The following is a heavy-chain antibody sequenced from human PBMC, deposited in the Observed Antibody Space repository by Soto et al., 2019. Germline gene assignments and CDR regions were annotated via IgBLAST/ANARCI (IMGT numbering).Heavy chain of an antibody. D-gene: IGHD3-10*01. V-gene: IGHV4-59*01. CDR3: ARELFGRSVWFDP. CDR2: IYYSGST. Sequence: SETQSLTCTVSGGSISSYYGSWIRQPPGKGLEWIGYIYYSGSTNYNPSLKSRVTISVDTSKNQFSLKLSSVTAADTAVYYCARELFGRSVWFDPWGQGTLVTVSS. CDR1: GGSISSYY. J-gene: IGHJ5*02.